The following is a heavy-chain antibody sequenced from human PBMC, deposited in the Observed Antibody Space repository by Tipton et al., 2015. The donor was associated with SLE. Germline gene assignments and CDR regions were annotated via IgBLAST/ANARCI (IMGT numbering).Heavy chain of an antibody. CDR2: ISGSGGST. V-gene: IGHV3-23*01. CDR3: AKMRIQLWLLDY. D-gene: IGHD5-18*01. J-gene: IGHJ4*02. CDR1: GFTFSDYY. Sequence: GSLRLSCAASGFTFSDYYMSWIRQAPGKGLEWVSAISGSGGSTYYADSVKGLFTISRDNSKNTLYLQMNSLRAEDTAVYYCAKMRIQLWLLDYWGQGTLVTVSS.